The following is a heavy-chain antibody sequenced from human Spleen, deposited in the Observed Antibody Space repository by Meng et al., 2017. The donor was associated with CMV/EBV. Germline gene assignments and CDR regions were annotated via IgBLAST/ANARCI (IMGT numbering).Heavy chain of an antibody. D-gene: IGHD1-1*01. CDR2: IYPGDSDT. Sequence: KVSCKGSGYSFTDYWIAWVRQMPGKGLEWMGIIYPGDSDTRYSPSFQGQVTFSADKSISTAYLQWSSLQASDTAMYFCARQQQLVPDYWGQGTLVTVSS. V-gene: IGHV5-51*01. J-gene: IGHJ4*02. CDR3: ARQQQLVPDY. CDR1: GYSFTDYW.